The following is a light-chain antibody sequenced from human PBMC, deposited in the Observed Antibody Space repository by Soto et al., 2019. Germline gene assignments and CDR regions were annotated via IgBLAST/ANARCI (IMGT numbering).Light chain of an antibody. CDR2: SNN. J-gene: IGLJ2*01. V-gene: IGLV1-44*01. Sequence: QTVLTHPPAASGTPGQRVTISCSGGISNFKTNTVSWYQQLPGAAPRLLIYSNNQRPSGAPDRFSGSKSGTSASLAISGLQSEDDGTYHCATWDDSLNGLIFGGGTKLTVL. CDR3: ATWDDSLNGLI. CDR1: ISNFKTNT.